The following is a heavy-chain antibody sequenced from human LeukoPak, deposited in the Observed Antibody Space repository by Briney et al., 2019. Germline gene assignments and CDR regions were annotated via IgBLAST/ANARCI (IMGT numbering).Heavy chain of an antibody. CDR1: GHTFTSYG. CDR2: ISAYNGNT. V-gene: IGHV1-18*01. D-gene: IGHD2-2*01. J-gene: IGHJ4*02. Sequence: ASVKVSCKASGHTFTSYGISWVRQAPGQGLEWMGWISAYNGNTNYAQKLQGRVTMTTDTSTSTAYMELRSLRSDDTAVYYCARVTNQLFPFDYWGQGTLVTVSS. CDR3: ARVTNQLFPFDY.